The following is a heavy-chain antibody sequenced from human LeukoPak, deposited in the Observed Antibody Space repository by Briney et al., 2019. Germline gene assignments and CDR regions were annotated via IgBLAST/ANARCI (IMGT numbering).Heavy chain of an antibody. CDR3: ARATSMIVVAPDY. D-gene: IGHD3-22*01. Sequence: SGXSLRLSCEASGFTFNTYVMHWVRQAPGKGLEYVSGINVNGGRTYYADSVKGRFTVSRDNSKNTLYLQMGNLRVDDMAVYFCARATSMIVVAPDYWGQGAPVTISS. CDR1: GFTFNTYV. V-gene: IGHV3-64*02. J-gene: IGHJ4*02. CDR2: INVNGGRT.